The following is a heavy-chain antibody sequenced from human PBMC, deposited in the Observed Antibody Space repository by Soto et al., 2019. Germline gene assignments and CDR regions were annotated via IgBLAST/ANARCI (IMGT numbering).Heavy chain of an antibody. V-gene: IGHV1-18*01. CDR3: ARDRTTYYDFRRGQKNNWFDP. J-gene: IGHJ5*02. Sequence: GASVKVSCEACGDSFTSYGISWVRQAPGQGLEGMGWISAYNGNTNYAQKLQGRVTMTTDTSTSTAYMELRSLRSDDTAVYYCARDRTTYYDFRRGQKNNWFDPWGQGTLVTVSS. CDR2: ISAYNGNT. CDR1: GDSFTSYG. D-gene: IGHD3-3*01.